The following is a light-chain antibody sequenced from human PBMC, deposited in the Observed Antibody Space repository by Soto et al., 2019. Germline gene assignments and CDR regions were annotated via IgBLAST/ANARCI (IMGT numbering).Light chain of an antibody. J-gene: IGLJ1*01. V-gene: IGLV1-51*01. CDR3: GTWDSSLGAAV. CDR1: SSNIGNNY. CDR2: DNN. Sequence: QSVLTQPPSVSAAPGQKVTISCSGSSSNIGNNYVSWYQQLPGTAPKLLIYDNNKRPSGIPDRFSGSKSGTSATLGITGLQTGDEADYYCGTWDSSLGAAVFGTGTKLTVL.